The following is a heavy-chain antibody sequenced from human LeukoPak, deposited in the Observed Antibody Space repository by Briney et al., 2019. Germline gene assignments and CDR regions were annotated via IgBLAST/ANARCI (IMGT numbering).Heavy chain of an antibody. J-gene: IGHJ3*02. D-gene: IGHD3-10*01. CDR3: ARDPNYYYGSGSYYMKGTYAFDI. CDR1: GGSISSSSYY. Sequence: SETLSLTCTVSGGSISSSSYYWSWIRQPAGKGLEWIGRIYTSGSTNYNPSLKSRVTMSVDTSKNQFSLKLSSVTAADTAVYYCARDPNYYYGSGSYYMKGTYAFDIWGQGTMVTVSS. CDR2: IYTSGST. V-gene: IGHV4-61*02.